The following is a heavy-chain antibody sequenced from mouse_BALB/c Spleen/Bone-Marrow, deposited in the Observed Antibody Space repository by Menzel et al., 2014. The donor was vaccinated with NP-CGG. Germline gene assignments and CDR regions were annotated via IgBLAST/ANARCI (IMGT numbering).Heavy chain of an antibody. Sequence: LQESGAELVMPGASVKMSCKASGYTFTDYWMHWVKQRPGQGLEWIGAIDTSDSYTSYNQKFKGKATLTVDESSITAYLQLSSLSSEDSAVYYCARGTGCYFDVWGAGTTFTVSS. V-gene: IGHV1-69*01. CDR3: ARGTGCYFDV. J-gene: IGHJ1*01. CDR2: IDTSDSYT. CDR1: GYTFTDYW. D-gene: IGHD4-1*01.